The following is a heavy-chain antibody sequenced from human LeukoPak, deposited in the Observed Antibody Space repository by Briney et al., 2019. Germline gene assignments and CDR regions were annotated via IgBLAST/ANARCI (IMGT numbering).Heavy chain of an antibody. J-gene: IGHJ4*02. CDR3: ARDLSSSGWSFDY. Sequence: GGSLRLSCAASGFTFSNYWMHWVRQAPGKGLVWVSCINSDGRSTNYADSVKGRFTISRDNAKNTLFLQMNSLRAEDAAVYYCARDLSSSGWSFDYWGQGTLVTVSS. CDR2: INSDGRST. V-gene: IGHV3-74*01. CDR1: GFTFSNYW. D-gene: IGHD6-19*01.